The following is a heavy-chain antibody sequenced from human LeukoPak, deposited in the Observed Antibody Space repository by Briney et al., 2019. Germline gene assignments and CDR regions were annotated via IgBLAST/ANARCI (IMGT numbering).Heavy chain of an antibody. CDR3: AGTITDFWSGYYDYYYMDV. CDR2: IIPIFGTA. Sequence: SVKVSCKASGGTFSSYAISWVRQAPGQGLEWMGGIIPIFGTANYAQKFQGRVTIATDESTSTAYMELSSLRSEDTAVYYCAGTITDFWSGYYDYYYMDVWGKGTTVTVSS. D-gene: IGHD3-3*01. CDR1: GGTFSSYA. V-gene: IGHV1-69*05. J-gene: IGHJ6*03.